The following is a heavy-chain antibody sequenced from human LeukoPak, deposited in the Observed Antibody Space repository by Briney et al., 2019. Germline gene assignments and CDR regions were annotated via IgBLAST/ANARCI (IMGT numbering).Heavy chain of an antibody. CDR2: IYSGGDT. V-gene: IGHV3-66*01. D-gene: IGHD3-9*01. Sequence: PGGSLRLSCAASGFTVSSNYMSWVRQAPGKGLEWVSIIYSGGDTYYADSVKGRFSISRDDAKHSLFLQMNSLRAEDTAVYYCATADLTGYYGGDYWGQGTLVTVSS. J-gene: IGHJ4*02. CDR3: ATADLTGYYGGDY. CDR1: GFTVSSNY.